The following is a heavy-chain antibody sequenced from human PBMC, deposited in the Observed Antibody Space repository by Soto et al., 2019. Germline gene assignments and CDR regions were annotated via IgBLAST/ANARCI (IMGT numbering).Heavy chain of an antibody. CDR2: IRSKAYGGTT. Sequence: TGGSLRLSCTASGFTFGDYAMSWVRQAPGKGLEWVGFIRSKAYGGTTEYAASVKGRFTISRDDSKSIAYLQMNSLKTEDTAVYYCTRENYGGMDVWGQGTTVTVSS. CDR1: GFTFGDYA. CDR3: TRENYGGMDV. J-gene: IGHJ6*02. V-gene: IGHV3-49*04.